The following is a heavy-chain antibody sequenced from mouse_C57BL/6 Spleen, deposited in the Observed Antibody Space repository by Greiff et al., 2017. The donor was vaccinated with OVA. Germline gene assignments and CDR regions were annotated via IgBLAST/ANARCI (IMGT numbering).Heavy chain of an antibody. D-gene: IGHD1-1*01. CDR1: GYTFTDYE. V-gene: IGHV1-15*01. CDR2: IDPETGGT. J-gene: IGHJ2*01. Sequence: VQLVASGAELVRPGASVTLSCKASGYTFTDYEMHWVKQTPVHGLEWIGAIDPETGGTAYNQKFKGKAILTADKSSSTAYMELRSLTSEDSAVYYCTRRGTTVVSFDYWGQGTTLTVSS. CDR3: TRRGTTVVSFDY.